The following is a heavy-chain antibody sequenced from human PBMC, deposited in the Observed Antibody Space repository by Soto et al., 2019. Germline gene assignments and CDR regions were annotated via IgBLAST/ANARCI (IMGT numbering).Heavy chain of an antibody. CDR3: ARADYYGSGSYRGWFDP. CDR1: GGSISSYY. Sequence: SETLSLTCTGSGGSISSYYWSWIRQPPGKGLEWIGYIYYSGSTNYNPSLKSRVTISVDTSKNQFSLKLSSVTAADTAVYYCARADYYGSGSYRGWFDPWGQGTLVTVSS. D-gene: IGHD3-10*01. V-gene: IGHV4-59*01. CDR2: IYYSGST. J-gene: IGHJ5*02.